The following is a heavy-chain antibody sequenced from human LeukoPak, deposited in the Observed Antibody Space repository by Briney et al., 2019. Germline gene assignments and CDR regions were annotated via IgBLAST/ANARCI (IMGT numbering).Heavy chain of an antibody. CDR3: ASPQEVRGVMRPLDY. D-gene: IGHD3-10*01. Sequence: GGSLRLSCAASGFTFSDYYMNWIRQAPGKGLEWVPYITSSGSTIYYADSVKGRFTISRDNAKNSLYLQMNSLRAEDTAVYYCASPQEVRGVMRPLDYWGQGTLVTVSS. V-gene: IGHV3-11*04. J-gene: IGHJ4*02. CDR2: ITSSGSTI. CDR1: GFTFSDYY.